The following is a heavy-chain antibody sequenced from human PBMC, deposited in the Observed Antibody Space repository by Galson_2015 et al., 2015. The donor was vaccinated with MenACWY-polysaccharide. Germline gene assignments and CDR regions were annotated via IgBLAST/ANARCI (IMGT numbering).Heavy chain of an antibody. CDR2: ISSSSSYI. D-gene: IGHD2-15*01. CDR3: ARVLSVTGLNDAFDI. V-gene: IGHV3-21*01. J-gene: IGHJ3*02. Sequence: LRLSCAASGLTFSSYSMNWVRQAPGKGLEWVSSISSSSSYIYYADSVKGRFTISRDNAKNSLYLQMNSLRAEDTAVYYCARVLSVTGLNDAFDIWGQGTMVTVSS. CDR1: GLTFSSYS.